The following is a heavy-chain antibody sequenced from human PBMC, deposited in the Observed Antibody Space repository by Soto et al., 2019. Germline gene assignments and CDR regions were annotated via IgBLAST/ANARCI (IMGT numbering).Heavy chain of an antibody. CDR3: AKFAESSGYFDY. J-gene: IGHJ4*02. CDR1: GGTFSRSA. CDR2: IIPFFGTA. V-gene: IGHV1-69*01. D-gene: IGHD6-19*01. Sequence: QVQLEQSGAEVRKPGSSVKVSCKASGGTFSRSAISWVRQAPGQGLEWMGGIIPFFGTANYAQKFHDRVTITADEPTGTAYMELSSLTSEDTAIYYCAKFAESSGYFDYWGQGALITVSS.